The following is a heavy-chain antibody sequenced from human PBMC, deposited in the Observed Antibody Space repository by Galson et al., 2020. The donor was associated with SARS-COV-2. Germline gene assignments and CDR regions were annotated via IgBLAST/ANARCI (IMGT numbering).Heavy chain of an antibody. CDR2: INPNSGGT. CDR1: GYTFTGYF. D-gene: IGHD3-10*01. J-gene: IGHJ6*02. V-gene: IGHV1-2*02. CDR3: ASYYVGSKSYYTYYYYGVDV. Sequence: ASVKVSCKASGYTFTGYFMHWVRQAPGQGLEWMGWINPNSGGTNYAQKFLGRVTMTRDTSISTAYMELSRLRSDDMAVYYCASYYVGSKSYYTYYYYGVDVWGQGTTVTVSS.